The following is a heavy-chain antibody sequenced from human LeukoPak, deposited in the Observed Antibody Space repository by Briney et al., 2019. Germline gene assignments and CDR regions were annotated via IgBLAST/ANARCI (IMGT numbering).Heavy chain of an antibody. CDR3: ARDWVYSSSSEVKGDY. D-gene: IGHD6-6*01. V-gene: IGHV4-59*12. Sequence: SETLSLPCTVSGVSISGNYWSWIPQPPGKGLEWVGYIFYTGSTNYNPSLQSRVTILVDTSKNQFSLKLSSVTAADTAVYYCARDWVYSSSSEVKGDYWGQGTLVTVSS. CDR2: IFYTGST. CDR1: GVSISGNY. J-gene: IGHJ4*02.